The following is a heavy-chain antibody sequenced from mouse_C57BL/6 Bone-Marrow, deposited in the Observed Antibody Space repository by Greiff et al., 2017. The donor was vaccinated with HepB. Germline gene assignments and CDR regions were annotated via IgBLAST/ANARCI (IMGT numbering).Heavy chain of an antibody. CDR2: IDPETGGT. D-gene: IGHD1-1*01. Sequence: QVQLQQSGAELVRPGASVTLSCKASGYTFTAYEMHWVKQKPVHGLEWIGAIDPETGGTAYNQKFKGKAILTADKSSSTAYMELRRLTSEDSAVYYCTRDGSSPDWFAYWGQGTLVTVSA. J-gene: IGHJ3*01. CDR1: GYTFTAYE. V-gene: IGHV1-15*01. CDR3: TRDGSSPDWFAY.